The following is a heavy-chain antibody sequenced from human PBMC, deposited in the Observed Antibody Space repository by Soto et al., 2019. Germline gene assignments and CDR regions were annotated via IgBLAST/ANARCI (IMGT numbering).Heavy chain of an antibody. CDR1: GFTFNTYG. CDR2: VWYDGSNK. V-gene: IGHV3-33*01. CDR3: ARGPLEQRLDF. D-gene: IGHD1-1*01. Sequence: QVQLVESGGGVVKPGRSLRLSCAASGFTFNTYGMHWVRQAPGTGLEWVAVVWYDGSNKYYADFVKGRFTISRDNSKNTVYLQMNSLRAEDTAVYHCARGPLEQRLDFWGQGTLVTVSS. J-gene: IGHJ4*02.